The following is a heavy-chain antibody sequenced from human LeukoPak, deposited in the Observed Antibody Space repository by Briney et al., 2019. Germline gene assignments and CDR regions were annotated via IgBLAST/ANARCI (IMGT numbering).Heavy chain of an antibody. J-gene: IGHJ4*02. CDR2: ISSSSSTI. Sequence: QPGGSLRLSCAASGFTFSSYSMNWVRQAPGKGLEWVSYISSSSSTIYYADSVKGRFTISRDNAKNSLYLQMNSLRAEDTAVYYCARDQAITFGGVIVPDYWGQGTLVTVSS. CDR1: GFTFSSYS. CDR3: ARDQAITFGGVIVPDY. V-gene: IGHV3-48*04. D-gene: IGHD3-16*02.